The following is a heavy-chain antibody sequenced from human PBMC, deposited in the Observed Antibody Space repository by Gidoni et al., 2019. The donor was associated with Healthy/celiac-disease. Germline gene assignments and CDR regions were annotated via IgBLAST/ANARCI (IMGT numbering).Heavy chain of an antibody. J-gene: IGHJ4*02. CDR3: ARDSPTDIPYFDY. V-gene: IGHV3-33*01. CDR1: GSTVSSYG. D-gene: IGHD2-21*01. Sequence: QVQLVESGGGVVQPGRYLRLSCAASGSTVSSYGMHWVRQAPGKGLEWVAVIWYDGSNKYYADSVKGRFTISRDNSKNTLYLQMNSLRAEDTAVYYCARDSPTDIPYFDYWGQGTLVTVSS. CDR2: IWYDGSNK.